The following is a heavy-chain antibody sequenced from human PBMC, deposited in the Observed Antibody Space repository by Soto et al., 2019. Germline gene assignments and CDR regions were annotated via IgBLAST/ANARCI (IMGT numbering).Heavy chain of an antibody. Sequence: SVKVSCKASGGTFSSYAISWVRQAPGQGLEWRGGIIPIFGTANYAQKFQGRVTITADKSTSTAYMELSSLRSEDTAVYYCARDKYYYDSSGILPPYYYYGMDVWGQGTTVTVSS. D-gene: IGHD3-22*01. J-gene: IGHJ6*02. CDR1: GGTFSSYA. CDR2: IIPIFGTA. CDR3: ARDKYYYDSSGILPPYYYYGMDV. V-gene: IGHV1-69*06.